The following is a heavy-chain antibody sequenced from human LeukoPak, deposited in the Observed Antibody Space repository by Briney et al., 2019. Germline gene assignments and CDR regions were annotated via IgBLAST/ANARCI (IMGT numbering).Heavy chain of an antibody. Sequence: PGGSLRLSCAASGFTFSSYSMNWVRQAPGKGLEWVSSISSSSSYIYYADSVKGRFTISRDNAQNSLYLQMHSLRVEDTATYYCVRDAPDLDYWGQGTLVTVSS. J-gene: IGHJ4*02. CDR3: VRDAPDLDY. CDR2: ISSSSSYI. V-gene: IGHV3-21*01. CDR1: GFTFSSYS.